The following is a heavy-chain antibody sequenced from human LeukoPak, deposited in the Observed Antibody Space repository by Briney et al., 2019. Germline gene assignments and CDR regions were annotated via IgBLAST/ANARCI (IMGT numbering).Heavy chain of an antibody. CDR2: IYYSGST. J-gene: IGHJ4*02. V-gene: IGHV4-59*01. D-gene: IGHD3-22*01. Sequence: PSETLSLTCTVSGGSINNYYWSWIRQPPGKGLEWIGDIYYSGSTNYNPSLKSRVTISVDTSKNQFSLKLNSVTAADTAVYYCARSRGSSGYGTDYWGQGTLVTVSS. CDR1: GGSINNYY. CDR3: ARSRGSSGYGTDY.